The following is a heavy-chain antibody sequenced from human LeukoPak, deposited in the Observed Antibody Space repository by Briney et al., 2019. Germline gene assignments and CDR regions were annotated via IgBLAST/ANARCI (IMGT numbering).Heavy chain of an antibody. Sequence: ASVKVSCKASGYTFSNNDINWVRQATGQGLEWMGWMNPISGNTGFAQKFQGRVTITRITSISTAYMEMSSLRSDDTAVYYCARDRWIQLWLDRAFDIWGQGTMVTVSS. D-gene: IGHD5-18*01. CDR3: ARDRWIQLWLDRAFDI. CDR2: MNPISGNT. V-gene: IGHV1-8*03. J-gene: IGHJ3*02. CDR1: GYTFSNND.